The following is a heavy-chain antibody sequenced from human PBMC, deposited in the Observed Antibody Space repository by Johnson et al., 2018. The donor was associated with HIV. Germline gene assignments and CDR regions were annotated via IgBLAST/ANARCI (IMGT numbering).Heavy chain of an antibody. Sequence: QVQLVESGGGVVQPGRSLRLSCAASGFTFSSYGMHWVRQAPGKGLEWVAVISYDGSNKYDLDSVKGRFTISRDNSKNTLSLQMNNLRAEDTSVYYCAKDFGSSSWHAFDVWGQGTMVTVSS. D-gene: IGHD6-13*01. CDR2: ISYDGSNK. V-gene: IGHV3-30*18. CDR1: GFTFSSYG. J-gene: IGHJ3*01. CDR3: AKDFGSSSWHAFDV.